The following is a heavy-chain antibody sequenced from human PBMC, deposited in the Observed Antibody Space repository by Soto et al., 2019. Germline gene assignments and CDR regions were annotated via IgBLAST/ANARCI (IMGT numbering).Heavy chain of an antibody. Sequence: SETLSLTCSVSGRSITSYYWSWVRQPPGKGLEWIGYIYDNGITSQNPSLKSRVTMSADTSQNQFSLKLTSVTGADTAVYYCARTYDSNGYANEFDSWGQGIPVTVSS. J-gene: IGHJ4*02. CDR1: GRSITSYY. D-gene: IGHD3-22*01. CDR3: ARTYDSNGYANEFDS. CDR2: IYDNGIT. V-gene: IGHV4-59*12.